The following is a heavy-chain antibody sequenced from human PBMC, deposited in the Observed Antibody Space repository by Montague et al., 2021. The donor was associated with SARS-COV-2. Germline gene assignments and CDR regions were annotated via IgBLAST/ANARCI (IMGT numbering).Heavy chain of an antibody. J-gene: IGHJ6*02. D-gene: IGHD2-2*01. V-gene: IGHV4-34*01. CDR1: GGSFSGYY. Sequence: SETLSLNCAVYGGSFSGYYWSWIRQPPGKELEWIGEINHSGSTKYNPSLKSRVTISVDTSKNHFTLRLSSVTAADTAVYYCANFRRTQLLSGTLYYGMDVWGQGTTVTVSS. CDR3: ANFRRTQLLSGTLYYGMDV. CDR2: INHSGST.